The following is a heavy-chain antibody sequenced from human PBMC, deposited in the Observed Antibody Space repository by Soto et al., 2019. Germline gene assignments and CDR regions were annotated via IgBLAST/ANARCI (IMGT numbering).Heavy chain of an antibody. V-gene: IGHV4-59*01. Sequence: ETLSLTCTVSGFSSSSYYWSWIRQPPGKGLDGIGYIYYSGSTNYNPSLKSRVTISVDTSKNQFSLKLSSVTAADTAVYYCARDLVPAAMEGGYYYYYGMDVWGQGTTVTVSS. D-gene: IGHD2-2*01. CDR2: IYYSGST. CDR1: GFSSSSYY. J-gene: IGHJ6*02. CDR3: ARDLVPAAMEGGYYYYYGMDV.